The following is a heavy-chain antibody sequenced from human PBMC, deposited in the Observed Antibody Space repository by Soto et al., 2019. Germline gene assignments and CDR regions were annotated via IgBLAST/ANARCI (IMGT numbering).Heavy chain of an antibody. V-gene: IGHV1-2*04. Sequence: ASVKVSCKASGYTFTGYYMHWVRQAPGQGLEWMGWINHNSGGTNYAQKFQGWVTMTRDTSISTDYMELSRLRSDDTAVYYCARAGGTIFGVVTSFFDYWGQGTLVTVSS. CDR3: ARAGGTIFGVVTSFFDY. D-gene: IGHD3-3*01. CDR1: GYTFTGYY. J-gene: IGHJ4*02. CDR2: INHNSGGT.